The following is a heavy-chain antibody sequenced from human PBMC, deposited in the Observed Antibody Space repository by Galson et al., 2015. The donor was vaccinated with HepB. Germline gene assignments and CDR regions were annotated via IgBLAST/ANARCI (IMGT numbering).Heavy chain of an antibody. V-gene: IGHV1-3*01. Sequence: SVKVSCKASGCTFTNYGIHWVRQAPGQRPEWMGWINAGNGNSKFSEKFQDRVTSTRDISASTAYMELSSLRSEDTAIYYCARAPDSSGYSVPPDVFDIWGQGTMVTVSS. CDR3: ARAPDSSGYSVPPDVFDI. J-gene: IGHJ3*02. CDR2: INAGNGNS. D-gene: IGHD3-22*01. CDR1: GCTFTNYG.